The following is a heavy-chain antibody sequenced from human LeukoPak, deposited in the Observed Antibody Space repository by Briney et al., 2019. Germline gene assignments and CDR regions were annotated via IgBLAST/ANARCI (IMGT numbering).Heavy chain of an antibody. V-gene: IGHV3-21*04. CDR1: GFXFSGFG. Sequence: PGGSLRLSCAASGFXFSGFGMNWVRQAPGKGLEWVSSISSMRSSIYNADPVKGRITISRENAKNSLFLQMNTLRAEDTAVYYCARDPYSSTWSYGMDVWGQGTTVTVSS. J-gene: IGHJ6*02. CDR2: ISSMRSSI. D-gene: IGHD6-6*01. CDR3: ARDPYSSTWSYGMDV.